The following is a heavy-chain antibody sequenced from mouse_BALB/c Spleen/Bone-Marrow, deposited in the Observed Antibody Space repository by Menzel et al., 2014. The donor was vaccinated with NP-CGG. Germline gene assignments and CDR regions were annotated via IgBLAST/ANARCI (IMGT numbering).Heavy chain of an antibody. CDR1: GFTFSSYA. Sequence: EVKLMESGGGLVKPGGSLKLSCAASGFTFSSYAMSWVRQTPEKRLEWVATISSGGTYTYYPDSVTGRFTISRDNAKNPLYLQMSSLRSEDTAMYYCARQGDYGSKIGWFAYWGQGTLVTVSA. CDR3: ARQGDYGSKIGWFAY. CDR2: ISSGGTYT. J-gene: IGHJ3*01. V-gene: IGHV5-9-3*01. D-gene: IGHD1-1*01.